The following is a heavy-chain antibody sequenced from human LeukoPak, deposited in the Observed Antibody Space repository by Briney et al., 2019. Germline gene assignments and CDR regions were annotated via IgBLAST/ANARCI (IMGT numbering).Heavy chain of an antibody. CDR1: GFTVSSRY. V-gene: IGHV3-53*01. J-gene: IGHJ4*02. D-gene: IGHD2-21*02. CDR3: ARGESSDCTCIDY. Sequence: GGSLRLSCAASGFTVSSRYMSWVRQAPGKGLEWVSVIHGDGSTYYADSVKGRFTISRDNSKNTLYLQMNSLRAEDTAVYYCARGESSDCTCIDYWGQGNLVSVSS. CDR2: IHGDGST.